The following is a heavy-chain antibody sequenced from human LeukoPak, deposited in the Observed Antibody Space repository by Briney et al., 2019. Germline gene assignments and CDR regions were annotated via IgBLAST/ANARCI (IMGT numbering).Heavy chain of an antibody. D-gene: IGHD6-13*01. CDR3: ARVTGYRIEDYFDY. V-gene: IGHV4-61*02. CDR1: GGSISSGSYY. CDR2: IYTSGST. Sequence: SETLSLTCTVSGGSISSGSYYWSWIRQPAGKGLEWIGRIYTSGSTNYNPSLKSRVTISVDTPKNQFSLKLSSVTAADTAVYYCARVTGYRIEDYFDYWGQGTLVTVSS. J-gene: IGHJ4*02.